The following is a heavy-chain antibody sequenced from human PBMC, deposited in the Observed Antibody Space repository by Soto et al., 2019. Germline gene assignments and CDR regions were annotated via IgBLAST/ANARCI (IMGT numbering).Heavy chain of an antibody. J-gene: IGHJ4*02. CDR1: GGSISSSSYY. CDR3: ARHPPAISISDH. D-gene: IGHD3-3*01. CDR2: IYYSGST. Sequence: QLQLQESGPGLVKPSETLSLTCTVSGGSISSSSYYWGWIRQPPGKGLEWIGSIYYSGSTYYNPSLKRRVTISVDTSTNQFSLQLSSVTAADTAVYYCARHPPAISISDHWGQGTLVTVSS. V-gene: IGHV4-39*01.